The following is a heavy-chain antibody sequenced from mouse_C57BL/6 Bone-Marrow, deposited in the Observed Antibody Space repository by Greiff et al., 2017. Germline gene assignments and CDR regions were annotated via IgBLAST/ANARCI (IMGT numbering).Heavy chain of an antibody. J-gene: IGHJ3*01. CDR1: GYTFTSYW. V-gene: IGHV1-50*01. Sequence: QVQLQQPGAELVKPGASVKLSCKASGYTFTSYWMQWVKQRPGQGLEWIGEIDPSDSYTNYNHKFKGKATLTVDTSSRTAYLQRSSLTSEDSAVYYCVTAQATAWFAYGGQGTLVTVSA. CDR2: IDPSDSYT. D-gene: IGHD3-2*02. CDR3: VTAQATAWFAY.